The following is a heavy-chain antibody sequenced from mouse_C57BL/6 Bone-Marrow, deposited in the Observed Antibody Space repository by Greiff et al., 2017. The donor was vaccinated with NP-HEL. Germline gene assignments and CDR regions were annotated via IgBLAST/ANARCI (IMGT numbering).Heavy chain of an antibody. CDR1: GFTFSSYA. J-gene: IGHJ3*01. CDR3: ARARSNYAWFAY. V-gene: IGHV5-4*03. Sequence: EVKLVESGGGLVKPGGSLKLSCAASGFTFSSYAMSWVRQTPEKRLEWVATISDGGSYTYYPDNVKGRFTISRDNAKNNLYLQMSHLKSEDTAVYYCARARSNYAWFAYWGQGTLVTVSA. CDR2: ISDGGSYT. D-gene: IGHD2-5*01.